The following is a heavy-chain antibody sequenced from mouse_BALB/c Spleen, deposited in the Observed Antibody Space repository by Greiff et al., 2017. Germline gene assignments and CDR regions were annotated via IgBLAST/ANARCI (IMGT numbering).Heavy chain of an antibody. V-gene: IGHV1-80*01. CDR1: GYAFSSYW. CDR3: ARGTTVVARDLDY. CDR2: IYPGDGDT. J-gene: IGHJ2*01. Sequence: VQLQESGAELVRPGSSVKISCKASGYAFSSYWMNWVKQRPGQGLEWIGQIYPGDGDTNYNGKFKGKATLTADKSSSTAYMQLSSLTSEDSAVYFCARGTTVVARDLDYWGQGTTLTVSS. D-gene: IGHD1-1*01.